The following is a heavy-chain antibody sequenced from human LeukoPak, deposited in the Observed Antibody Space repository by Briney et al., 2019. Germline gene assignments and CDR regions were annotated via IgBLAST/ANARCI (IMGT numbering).Heavy chain of an antibody. CDR3: ARKGSPNYALDYYYYGMDV. D-gene: IGHD1-7*01. Sequence: SVKVSCKASGGTFSSYAISWVRQAPGQGLEWMGGIIPIFGTANYAQKFQGRVTITADESTSTAYMELSSLRPEDTAVYYCARKGSPNYALDYYYYGMDVWGQGTTVTVSS. CDR2: IIPIFGTA. V-gene: IGHV1-69*13. J-gene: IGHJ6*02. CDR1: GGTFSSYA.